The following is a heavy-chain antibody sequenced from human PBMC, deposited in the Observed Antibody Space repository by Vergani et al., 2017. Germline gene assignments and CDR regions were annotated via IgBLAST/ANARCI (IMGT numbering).Heavy chain of an antibody. Sequence: EVQLVESGGGLVQPGGSLRLSCAASGFTVSSNYMSWVRQAPGKGLEWVSVIYSGGSTYYADSVKGRFTISRDNSKNTLYLQMNSLRAEDTAVYYCARDRTAMVYFDYWGQGTLVTVSS. CDR1: GFTVSSNY. CDR3: ARDRTAMVYFDY. D-gene: IGHD5-18*01. V-gene: IGHV3-66*01. CDR2: IYSGGST. J-gene: IGHJ4*02.